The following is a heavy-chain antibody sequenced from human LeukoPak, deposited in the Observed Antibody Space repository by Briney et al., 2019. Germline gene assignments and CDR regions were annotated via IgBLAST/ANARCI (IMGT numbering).Heavy chain of an antibody. J-gene: IGHJ4*02. V-gene: IGHV4-34*01. CDR2: INHSGST. CDR3: ARAVGYCSGGSCSLDY. Sequence: PSETLSLTCAVYGGSFSGYYWSWIRQPPGKGLEWIGEINHSGSTNYNPSLKSRVTISVDTSKNQFSLKLSSVTAADTAVYYCARAVGYCSGGSCSLDYWGQGALVTVSS. D-gene: IGHD2-15*01. CDR1: GGSFSGYY.